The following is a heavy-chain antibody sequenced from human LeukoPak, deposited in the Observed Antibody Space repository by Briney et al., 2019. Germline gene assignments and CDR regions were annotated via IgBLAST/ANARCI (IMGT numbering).Heavy chain of an antibody. J-gene: IGHJ6*03. D-gene: IGHD5-18*01. CDR3: ARQPYFYYYLDV. Sequence: GGSLRLSCAASGFAFNNDAMTWVRQPPGKGLEWVSTIVGDSTIEYYADSVKGRFTISSDNSKTMLFLHMNSLRAEDTAIYYCARQPYFYYYLDVWGKGTTVTITS. CDR2: IVGDSTIE. CDR1: GFAFNNDA. V-gene: IGHV3-23*01.